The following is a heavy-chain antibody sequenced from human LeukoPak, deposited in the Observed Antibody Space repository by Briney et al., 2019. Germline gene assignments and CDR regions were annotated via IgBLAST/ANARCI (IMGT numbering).Heavy chain of an antibody. CDR2: INHSGST. Sequence: SETLSLTCAVYGGSFSGYYWSWLRQPPGKGLEWMGEINHSGSTNYNPSLQSRVTISVDTYKNQFSLKLSPVTAADTAVYYCASSGYSPLYYYYGMDVWGQGTTVTVSS. D-gene: IGHD3-22*01. V-gene: IGHV4-34*01. CDR3: ASSGYSPLYYYYGMDV. J-gene: IGHJ6*02. CDR1: GGSFSGYY.